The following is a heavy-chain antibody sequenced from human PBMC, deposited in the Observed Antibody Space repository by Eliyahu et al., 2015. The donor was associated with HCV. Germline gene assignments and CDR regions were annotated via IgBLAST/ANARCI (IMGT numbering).Heavy chain of an antibody. Sequence: QVQLLESGGGVVHPGTSLRLXCAASGFTXRNYGMHWVRQSPGRGLEWICAVSFDGRSQYYTDSVKGRFTISKDNSKSTLYLQMNGLRVEDTALYYCAKMIQSSDWSDGCDYWGQGTLVTVSS. CDR3: AKMIQSSDWSDGCDY. D-gene: IGHD3-9*01. J-gene: IGHJ4*02. V-gene: IGHV3-30*18. CDR2: VSFDGRSQ. CDR1: GFTXRNYG.